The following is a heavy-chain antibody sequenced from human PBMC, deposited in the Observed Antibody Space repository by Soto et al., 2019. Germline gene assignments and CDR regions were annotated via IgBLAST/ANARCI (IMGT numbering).Heavy chain of an antibody. CDR2: IIPIFGTA. D-gene: IGHD2-21*02. Sequence: QVQLVQSGAEVKKPGSSVKVSCKASGGTFSSYAISWVRQAPGQGLEWMGGIIPIFGTANYAQKFQGRVTITAEKSTSTAYMELSSLRSEDTAVYYCARPKSYCGGDCYPRYYYYYGMDVWGQGTTVTVSS. CDR3: ARPKSYCGGDCYPRYYYYYGMDV. CDR1: GGTFSSYA. V-gene: IGHV1-69*06. J-gene: IGHJ6*02.